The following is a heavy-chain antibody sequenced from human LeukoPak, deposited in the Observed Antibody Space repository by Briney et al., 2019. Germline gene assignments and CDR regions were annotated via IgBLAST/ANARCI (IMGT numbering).Heavy chain of an antibody. CDR3: AREANIVLMVYARGFQNWFDP. Sequence: ASVKVSCKASGYTFTSYAMNWVRQAPGQGLEWMGWINTNTGNPTYAQGFTGRFVFSLDTSVSTAYLQISSLKAEDTAVYYCAREANIVLMVYARGFQNWFDPWGQGTLVTVSS. D-gene: IGHD2-8*01. J-gene: IGHJ5*02. CDR2: INTNTGNP. CDR1: GYTFTSYA. V-gene: IGHV7-4-1*02.